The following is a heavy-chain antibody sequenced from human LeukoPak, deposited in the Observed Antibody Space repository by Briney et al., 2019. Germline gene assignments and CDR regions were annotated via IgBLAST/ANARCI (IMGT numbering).Heavy chain of an antibody. J-gene: IGHJ3*02. V-gene: IGHV3-30-3*01. D-gene: IGHD3-3*01. Sequence: GGSLRLSCAASGFTFSSYAMHWVRQAPGKGLEWVAVISYDGSNKYYADSVKGRFTISRDNSKNTLYLQMNSLRAEDTAVYYCAREITRSEGDFWSGYYNSGAFDIWGQGTLVTVSS. CDR1: GFTFSSYA. CDR3: AREITRSEGDFWSGYYNSGAFDI. CDR2: ISYDGSNK.